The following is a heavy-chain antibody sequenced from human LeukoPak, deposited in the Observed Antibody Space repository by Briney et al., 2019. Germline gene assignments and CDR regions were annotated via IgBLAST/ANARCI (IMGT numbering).Heavy chain of an antibody. CDR3: ARGRPGGRNWFDP. CDR2: INHSGST. Sequence: PSETLSLTCAVDGGSFSGYYWSWIRQPPGKGLEWIGEINHSGSTNYNPSLKSRVTISVDTSKNQFSLKLSSVTAADTAVYYCARGRPGGRNWFDPWGQGTLVTVSS. V-gene: IGHV4-34*01. J-gene: IGHJ5*02. CDR1: GGSFSGYY.